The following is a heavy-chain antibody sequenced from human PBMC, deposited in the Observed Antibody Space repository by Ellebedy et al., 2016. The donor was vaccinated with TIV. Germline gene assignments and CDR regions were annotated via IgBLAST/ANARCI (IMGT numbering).Heavy chain of an antibody. CDR3: ARENLGYGSGSYVDF. CDR2: IYYSGST. D-gene: IGHD3-10*01. J-gene: IGHJ4*02. V-gene: IGHV4-30-4*01. Sequence: MPSETLCLTCTVSGGSISSGDYYWSWIRQPPGKGLEYIGYIYYSGSTYYNPSLKSRVTISVDTSKNQLSLKLSSVTAADTAVYYCARENLGYGSGSYVDFWGQGTLVTVSS. CDR1: GGSISSGDYY.